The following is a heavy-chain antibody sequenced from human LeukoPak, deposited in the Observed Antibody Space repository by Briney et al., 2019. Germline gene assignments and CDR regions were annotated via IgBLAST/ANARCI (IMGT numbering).Heavy chain of an antibody. CDR2: TYYRSKWYN. Sequence: SQTLSLTCAISGDSVSSNSAAWNWIRQSPSRGLEWLGRTYYRSKWYNDYAVSVKSRITINPDTSKNQFSLQLNSVTPEDTAVYYCARGGYDILTGYSIEAFDIWGQGTMVTVSP. V-gene: IGHV6-1*01. CDR1: GDSVSSNSAA. CDR3: ARGGYDILTGYSIEAFDI. D-gene: IGHD3-9*01. J-gene: IGHJ3*02.